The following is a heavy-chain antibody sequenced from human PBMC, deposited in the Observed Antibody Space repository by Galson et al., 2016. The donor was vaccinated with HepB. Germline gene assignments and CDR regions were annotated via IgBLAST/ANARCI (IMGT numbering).Heavy chain of an antibody. CDR1: GGSISSYY. J-gene: IGHJ4*02. D-gene: IGHD3-3*01. CDR2: IYYSGST. Sequence: ETLSLTCTVSGGSISSYYWSWIRQPPGEGLEWIGYIYYSGSTNYNPSLKSRVTISVDTSKNQFSLKLSSVTAADTAVYYCARPRRDFWSGYHFDYWGQGTLVTVSS. V-gene: IGHV4-59*08. CDR3: ARPRRDFWSGYHFDY.